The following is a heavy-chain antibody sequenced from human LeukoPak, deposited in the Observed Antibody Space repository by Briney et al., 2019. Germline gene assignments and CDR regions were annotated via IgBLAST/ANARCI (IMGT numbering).Heavy chain of an antibody. D-gene: IGHD2-2*01. CDR2: IKEDGGDK. J-gene: IGHJ4*02. CDR1: GITFRTSW. CDR3: GRDKGPNTIDY. Sequence: GGSLRLPCAASGITFRTSWMSWVRQAPGKGLEWVASIKEDGGDKYYLDSVKGRFTISKDNAKNSLSLQMDSLRAEDTAVYYCGRDKGPNTIDYWGQGTLVTVSS. V-gene: IGHV3-7*01.